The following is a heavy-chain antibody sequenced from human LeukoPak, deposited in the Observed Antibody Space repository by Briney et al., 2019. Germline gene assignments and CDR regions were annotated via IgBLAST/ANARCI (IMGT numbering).Heavy chain of an antibody. V-gene: IGHV1-46*01. D-gene: IGHD2/OR15-2a*01. CDR3: ARNKVPLNWYFDL. Sequence: ASVKVSCKASGYTFTTYYMHWMRQAPGQGPEWMGIINPRGGSTDYSQKFQGRVTMTTDTSTSTAYMELRSLRSDDTAVYYCARNKVPLNWYFDLWGRGTLVTVSS. CDR1: GYTFTTYY. CDR2: INPRGGST. J-gene: IGHJ2*01.